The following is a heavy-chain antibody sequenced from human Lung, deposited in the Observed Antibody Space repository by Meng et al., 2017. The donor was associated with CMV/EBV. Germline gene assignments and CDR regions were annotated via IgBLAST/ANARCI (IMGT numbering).Heavy chain of an antibody. CDR1: GFAFSSLA. J-gene: IGHJ6*02. CDR2: ISGSGGST. Sequence: GESXKISCAASGFAFSSLAMSWVRLAPGKGLEWVSVISGSGGSTYYEDSVKGRFTISRDNSKNTLYLQMNSLRAEDTAVYYCARCWESYYYYGMDVWGQGTTVTVSS. D-gene: IGHD4/OR15-4a*01. CDR3: ARCWESYYYYGMDV. V-gene: IGHV3-23*01.